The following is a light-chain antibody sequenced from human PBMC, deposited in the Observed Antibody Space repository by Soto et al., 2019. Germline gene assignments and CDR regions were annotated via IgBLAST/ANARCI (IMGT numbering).Light chain of an antibody. V-gene: IGLV2-8*01. CDR2: EVT. CDR1: SSDVGNYNF. Sequence: QSALTQPPSASGSPGQSVTISCTGPSSDVGNYNFVSWYRQHPGKAPKLIIYEVTKRPSGVPDRFSGSKSGNTASLTVSGLQAEDEADYYCSSYAGNNNMVFGGGTKVTVL. J-gene: IGLJ2*01. CDR3: SSYAGNNNMV.